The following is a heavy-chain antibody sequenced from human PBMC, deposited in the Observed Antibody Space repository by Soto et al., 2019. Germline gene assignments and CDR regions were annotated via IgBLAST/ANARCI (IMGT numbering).Heavy chain of an antibody. CDR1: GASIISFDYY. V-gene: IGHV4-30-4*01. Sequence: QVQLQESVAGLVRPSQTLSLTCTVSGASIISFDYYWTWIRQPPGKSLEWIGHIYHTGATYYNPSLESRVAMSVYTTINHFSLKLSTVTAADTVVFYCARASVVSLVRGGMGGNWFDPMGQGTLVTVAS. D-gene: IGHD3-10*01. CDR2: IYHTGAT. J-gene: IGHJ5*02. CDR3: ARASVVSLVRGGMGGNWFDP.